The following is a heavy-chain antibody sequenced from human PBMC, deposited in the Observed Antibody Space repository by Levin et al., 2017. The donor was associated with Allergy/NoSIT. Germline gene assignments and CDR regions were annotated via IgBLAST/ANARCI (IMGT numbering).Heavy chain of an antibody. D-gene: IGHD3-10*01. V-gene: IGHV3-30*18. CDR2: ISYDASHT. J-gene: IGHJ4*02. Sequence: GGSLRLSCAASGFAFSVYAMHWVRQAPGKGLEWVAVISYDASHTYYADSVKGRFTISRDNSKDTLYLQMNSLRAGDTAVYYCAKDVQDYNGRGPYRWLDYWGQGTLVTASS. CDR3: AKDVQDYNGRGPYRWLDY. CDR1: GFAFSVYA.